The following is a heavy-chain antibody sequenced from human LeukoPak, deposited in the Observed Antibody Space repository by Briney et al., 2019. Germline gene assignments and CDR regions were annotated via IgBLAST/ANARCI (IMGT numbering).Heavy chain of an antibody. CDR1: GGSISSSSYY. V-gene: IGHV4-39*07. CDR2: IYYSGST. D-gene: IGHD3-22*01. Sequence: PSETLSLTCTVSGGSISSSSYYWGWIRQPPGKGLEWIGSIYYSGSTYYNPSLKSRVTISVDTSKNQFSLKLSSVTAADTAVYYCATPNYYDSSGYYYVQKNLNFDYWGQGTLVTVSS. J-gene: IGHJ4*02. CDR3: ATPNYYDSSGYYYVQKNLNFDY.